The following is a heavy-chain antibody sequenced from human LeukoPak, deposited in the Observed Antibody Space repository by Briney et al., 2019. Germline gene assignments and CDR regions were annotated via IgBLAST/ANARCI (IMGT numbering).Heavy chain of an antibody. CDR3: AKAVSAIAVAGTLFDY. V-gene: IGHV3-23*01. J-gene: IGHJ4*02. Sequence: GGSLRLSCVGSGFSFISVWLNWVRQTPGKGLEWVSAISGSGGSTYYADSVKGRFTISRDNSKNTLYLQMNSLRAEDTAVYYCAKAVSAIAVAGTLFDYWGQGTLVTVSS. CDR1: GFSFISVW. D-gene: IGHD6-19*01. CDR2: ISGSGGST.